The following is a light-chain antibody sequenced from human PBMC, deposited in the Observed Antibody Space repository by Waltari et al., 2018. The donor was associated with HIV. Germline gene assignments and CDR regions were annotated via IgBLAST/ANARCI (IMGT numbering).Light chain of an antibody. V-gene: IGLV2-23*02. CDR3: CSYARTSPYV. CDR2: DVS. CDR1: SSDVGRYSL. Sequence: QSALTQPASVSGSPGQSLTISCTGTSSDVGRYSLVPWSQPPPGKAPKLMIYDVSERPSGVSNRFSGSKSGNTASLTISGLQAEDEADYYCCSYARTSPYVFGTGTKVTVL. J-gene: IGLJ1*01.